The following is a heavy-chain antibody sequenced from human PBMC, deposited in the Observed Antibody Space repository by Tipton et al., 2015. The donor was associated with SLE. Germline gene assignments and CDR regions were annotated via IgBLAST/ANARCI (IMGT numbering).Heavy chain of an antibody. D-gene: IGHD5/OR15-5a*01. CDR3: ARVYTTGRVDY. Sequence: TLSLTCTVSGGSITNHYWNWIRQPPGKGLEWIGYIHYSGTTHDNPSLKSRVTMSVDMSKNQFSLRLTSVTAADTAVYYCARVYTTGRVDYWGQGTLVTVSS. V-gene: IGHV4-59*08. CDR1: GGSITNHY. J-gene: IGHJ4*02. CDR2: IHYSGTT.